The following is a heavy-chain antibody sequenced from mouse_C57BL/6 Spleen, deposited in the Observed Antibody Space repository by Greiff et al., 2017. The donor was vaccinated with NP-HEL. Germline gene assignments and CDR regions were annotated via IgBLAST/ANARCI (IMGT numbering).Heavy chain of an antibody. CDR2: IRSKSNNYAT. V-gene: IGHV10-1*01. CDR1: GFSFNTYA. Sequence: EVKLVESGGGLVQPKGSLKLSCAASGFSFNTYAMNWVRQAPGKGLEWVARIRSKSNNYATYYADSVKDRFTISRDDSESMLYLQMNNLKTEDTAMYYCVGERIYHAMDYWGQGTSVTVSS. CDR3: VGERIYHAMDY. J-gene: IGHJ4*01.